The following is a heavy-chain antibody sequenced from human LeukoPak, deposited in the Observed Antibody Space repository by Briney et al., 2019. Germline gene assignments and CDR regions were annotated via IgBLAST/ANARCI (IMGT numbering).Heavy chain of an antibody. D-gene: IGHD3-10*01. CDR2: IYYSGST. V-gene: IGHV4-59*01. J-gene: IGHJ4*02. Sequence: PSETLSLTCTVSGGFISSYYWSWIRRPPGKGLEWIGYIYYSGSTNYNPSLKSRVTISVDTSKNQFSLKLSSVTAADTAVYYCARDYGSGPPGYWGQGTLVIVPP. CDR3: ARDYGSGPPGY. CDR1: GGFISSYY.